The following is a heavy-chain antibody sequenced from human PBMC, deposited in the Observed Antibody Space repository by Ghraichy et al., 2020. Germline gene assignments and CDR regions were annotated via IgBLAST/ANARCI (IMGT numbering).Heavy chain of an antibody. D-gene: IGHD1-7*01. V-gene: IGHV3-74*01. CDR2: INRDGDYT. CDR1: GFTFSSYW. CDR3: ERYIVWNYAGTDY. J-gene: IGHJ4*02. Sequence: GGSLRLSCAASGFTFSSYWMHWVRQAPGEGLVCVSRINRDGDYTDYADSVKGRFTISRDNAKNSLYLQMNSLRAEDTAVYYCERYIVWNYAGTDYWGQGTLVTVSS.